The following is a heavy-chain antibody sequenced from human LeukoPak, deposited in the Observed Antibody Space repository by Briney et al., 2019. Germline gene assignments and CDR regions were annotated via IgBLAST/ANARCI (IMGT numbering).Heavy chain of an antibody. Sequence: SETLSLTCAVYGGSFSGYYWSWIRQPPGKGLEGWGEINHSGSTNYNPSLKSRVTISVDTSKNQFSLKLSSVTAADTAVYYCAREITFYDSSGYYRCMDYWGQGTLVTVSS. CDR1: GGSFSGYY. D-gene: IGHD3-22*01. J-gene: IGHJ4*02. CDR2: INHSGST. CDR3: AREITFYDSSGYYRCMDY. V-gene: IGHV4-34*01.